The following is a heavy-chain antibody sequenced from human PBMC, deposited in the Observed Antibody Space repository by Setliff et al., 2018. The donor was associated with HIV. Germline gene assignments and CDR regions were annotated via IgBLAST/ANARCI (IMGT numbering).Heavy chain of an antibody. CDR2: IKQDGSEK. Sequence: GSLRLSWAASGFTVTTYWMSWVRQAPGKGLEWVANIKQDGSEKYYLDSVKGRSTISRDNAKNMLYLQMNSLSADDTAVYYCVRGSGYYYFDNWGQGALVTVSS. CDR1: GFTVTTYW. J-gene: IGHJ4*02. V-gene: IGHV3-7*01. D-gene: IGHD3-22*01. CDR3: VRGSGYYYFDN.